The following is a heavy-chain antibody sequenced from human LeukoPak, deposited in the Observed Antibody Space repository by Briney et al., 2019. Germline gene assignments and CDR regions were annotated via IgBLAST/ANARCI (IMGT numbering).Heavy chain of an antibody. CDR2: IYPGDSDT. Sequence: GESLKISCKGSGYRFTSYWIGWVRQMPGKGLEGMGIIYPGDSDTRYSPSFQGQVTISADKSTSTAYLQWSSLKASDTAMYYCARLSYDSSGYYYGYFDYWGQGTLVTVSS. CDR1: GYRFTSYW. V-gene: IGHV5-51*01. J-gene: IGHJ4*02. D-gene: IGHD3-22*01. CDR3: ARLSYDSSGYYYGYFDY.